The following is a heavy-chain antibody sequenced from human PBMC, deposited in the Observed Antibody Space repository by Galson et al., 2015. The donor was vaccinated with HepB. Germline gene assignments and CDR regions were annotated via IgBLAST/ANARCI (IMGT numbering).Heavy chain of an antibody. CDR3: AREVPGRLLVFDY. D-gene: IGHD2-21*02. CDR1: GFTFSDYW. V-gene: IGHV3-7*03. J-gene: IGHJ4*02. Sequence: LRLSCAASGFTFSDYWMSWVRQASGMGLEWVANIKEDGSDKNYVESVKGRFTISRDKATNSLHLEMNSLRAEDTAVYYCAREVPGRLLVFDYWGQGTLVTVSS. CDR2: IKEDGSDK.